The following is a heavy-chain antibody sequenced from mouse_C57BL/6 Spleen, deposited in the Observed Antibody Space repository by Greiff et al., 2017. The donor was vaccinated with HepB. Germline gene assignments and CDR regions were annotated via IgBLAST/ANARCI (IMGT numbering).Heavy chain of an antibody. CDR3: ASGGFPDAMDY. V-gene: IGHV3-1*01. Sequence: VQLKQSGPGMVKPSQSLSLTCTVTGYSITSGYDWHWIRHFPGNKLEWMGYISYSGSTNYNPSLKSRISITHDTSKNHFFLKLNSVTTEDTATYYCASGGFPDAMDYWGQGTSVTVSS. CDR1: GYSITSGYD. J-gene: IGHJ4*01. CDR2: ISYSGST.